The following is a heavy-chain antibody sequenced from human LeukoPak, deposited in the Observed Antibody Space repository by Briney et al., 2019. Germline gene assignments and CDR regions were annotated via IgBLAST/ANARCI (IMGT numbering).Heavy chain of an antibody. CDR1: GFTFSSYA. D-gene: IGHD6-19*01. Sequence: GGSLRLSCAASGFTFSSYAMHWVRQAPGKGLEWVAVISYDGSNKYSADSVKGRFTISRDNSKNTLYLQMNSLRVEDTAVYYCAKATSSGYYFDYWGQGTLVTVSS. CDR2: ISYDGSNK. V-gene: IGHV3-30-3*01. CDR3: AKATSSGYYFDY. J-gene: IGHJ4*02.